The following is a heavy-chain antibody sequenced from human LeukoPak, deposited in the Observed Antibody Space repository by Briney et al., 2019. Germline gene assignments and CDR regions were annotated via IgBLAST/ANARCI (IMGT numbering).Heavy chain of an antibody. CDR3: ARESSVGPYDSSGYYYGDYYYMDV. Sequence: PSETLSLTCTVSGGSISSGSYYWSWIRQPAGTGLEWLGRIYTSGSTNYNPSLKSRVTISVDTSKNQFSLKLSSVTAADTAVYYCARESSVGPYDSSGYYYGDYYYMDVWGKGTTVTISS. D-gene: IGHD3-22*01. CDR1: GGSISSGSYY. J-gene: IGHJ6*03. CDR2: IYTSGST. V-gene: IGHV4-61*02.